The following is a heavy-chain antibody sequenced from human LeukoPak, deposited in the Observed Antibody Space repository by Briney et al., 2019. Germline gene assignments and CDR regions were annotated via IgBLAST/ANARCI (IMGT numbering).Heavy chain of an antibody. D-gene: IGHD3-9*01. V-gene: IGHV4-59*01. CDR3: ARVSGYDILTHLDY. CDR1: GGSISSYY. Sequence: SETLSLTCTVSGGSISSYYWSWIRQPPGKGLEWIGYIYYSGSTNYNPSLKSRVTISVDTSKNQFSLKLSSVTAADTAVYYCARVSGYDILTHLDYWGQGTLVTVSS. CDR2: IYYSGST. J-gene: IGHJ4*02.